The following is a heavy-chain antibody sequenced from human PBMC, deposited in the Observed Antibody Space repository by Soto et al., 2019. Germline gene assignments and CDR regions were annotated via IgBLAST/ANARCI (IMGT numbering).Heavy chain of an antibody. V-gene: IGHV3-53*04. CDR3: ARGGGYCTNGVCPPYFDY. Sequence: EVQLVESGGGLVQPGGSLRLSCAASGFTVSSNYMSWVRQAPGKGLEWVSVIYSGGSTYYADSVKGRFTISRHNSKNTLYLQMNSLRAEDTAVYYCARGGGYCTNGVCPPYFDYWGQGTLVTVSS. J-gene: IGHJ4*02. CDR2: IYSGGST. D-gene: IGHD2-8*01. CDR1: GFTVSSNY.